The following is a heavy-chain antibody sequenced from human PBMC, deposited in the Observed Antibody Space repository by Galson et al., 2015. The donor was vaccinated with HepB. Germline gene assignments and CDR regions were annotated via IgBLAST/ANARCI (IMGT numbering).Heavy chain of an antibody. V-gene: IGHV1-46*01. CDR2: INPRGGTT. J-gene: IGHJ4*02. CDR3: ARAQWLVHEEYYFDY. Sequence: QGLEWMGIINPRGGTTRYAQKFQGRVTVTRDTSTSTVYMELSSLRSEDTAVYYCARAQWLVHEEYYFDYWGQGTLVTVSS. D-gene: IGHD6-19*01.